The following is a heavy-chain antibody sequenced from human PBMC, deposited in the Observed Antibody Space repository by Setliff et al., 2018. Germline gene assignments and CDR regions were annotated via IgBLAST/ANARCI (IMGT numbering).Heavy chain of an antibody. D-gene: IGHD3-3*01. V-gene: IGHV4-34*01. CDR3: ARRETYYNFWSGYYAY. Sequence: SETLSLTCGGYGGSISDYYWSWTRQPPGKGLEWIGEINHSGSTNYNPSLKSRVTISLDTSRNQVSLKLSSVTAADTAVYYCARRETYYNFWSGYYAYWGQGTLVTVSS. J-gene: IGHJ4*02. CDR2: INHSGST. CDR1: GGSISDYY.